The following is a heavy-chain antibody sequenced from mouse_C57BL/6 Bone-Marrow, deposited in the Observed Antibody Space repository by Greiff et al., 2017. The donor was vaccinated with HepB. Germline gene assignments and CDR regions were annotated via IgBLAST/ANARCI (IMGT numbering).Heavy chain of an antibody. J-gene: IGHJ2*01. Sequence: VQLQQSGPELVKPGASVKISCKASGYAFSSSWMNWVKQRPGKGLEWIGRIYPGDGDTNYNGKFKGKATLTADKSSSTAYMQLSSLTSEDSAVYCCARGTVNYWGQGTTLTVSS. CDR3: ARGTVNY. CDR1: GYAFSSSW. D-gene: IGHD3-3*01. V-gene: IGHV1-82*01. CDR2: IYPGDGDT.